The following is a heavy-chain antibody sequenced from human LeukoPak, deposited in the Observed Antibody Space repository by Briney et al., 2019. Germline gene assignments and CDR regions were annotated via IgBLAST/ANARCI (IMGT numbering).Heavy chain of an antibody. J-gene: IGHJ4*02. CDR2: IYSSGST. Sequence: SQXXSLTCTVSGGSISSGSYYWSWIRQPAGKGLEWIGRIYSSGSTNHNPSLKSRVTISVDTYKNQFSLKLSSVTAADTAVYYCARGGAYYYDSSGYYGYWGQGTLVTVSS. CDR3: ARGGAYYYDSSGYYGY. D-gene: IGHD3-22*01. CDR1: GGSISSGSYY. V-gene: IGHV4-61*02.